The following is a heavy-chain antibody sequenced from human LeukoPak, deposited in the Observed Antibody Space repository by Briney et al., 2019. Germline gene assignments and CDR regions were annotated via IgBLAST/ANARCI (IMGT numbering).Heavy chain of an antibody. J-gene: IGHJ4*01. D-gene: IGHD3-10*01. CDR2: IQYDDSIE. CDR3: AKDQGVVGSYDY. Sequence: PGGSLRLSCTASGFTLFSNDMNWVRQAPDKGLEWVAFIQYDDSIEYYADSVKGRFTISRDNSKNTLYLQMNSLRGDDTAVYYCAKDQGVVGSYDYWGHGTLVTVSS. V-gene: IGHV3-30*02. CDR1: GFTLFSND.